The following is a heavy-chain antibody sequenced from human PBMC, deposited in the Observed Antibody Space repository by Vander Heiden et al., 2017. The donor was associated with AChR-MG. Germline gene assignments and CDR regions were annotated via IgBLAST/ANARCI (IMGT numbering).Heavy chain of an antibody. J-gene: IGHJ4*02. D-gene: IGHD2-2*01. CDR2: VYTSGST. CDR3: ARVYCSSTSCLFDY. Sequence: QVQLQESGPGLVKPSETLSLPCTVSGCSISSYYWSWIRQPAGKGLEWIGRVYTSGSTNYNPSLKSRVTMSVDTSKNQFSLKLTSVTAADTAVYYCARVYCSSTSCLFDYWGQGTLVTVSS. V-gene: IGHV4-4*07. CDR1: GCSISSYY.